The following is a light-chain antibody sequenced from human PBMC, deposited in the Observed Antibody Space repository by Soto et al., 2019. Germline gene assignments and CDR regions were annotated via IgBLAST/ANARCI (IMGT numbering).Light chain of an antibody. CDR2: AAS. J-gene: IGKJ4*01. CDR1: QGISSW. CDR3: QLATSFPFA. Sequence: IQITQSPPSVSASVGDRVTITCRANQGISSWLACYQQKPGKATKLLNYAASSLQSGVPSRFSGSGSGPDFTLTISILQPEYFATYYCQLATSFPFAFGGGTKVDIK. V-gene: IGKV1-12*01.